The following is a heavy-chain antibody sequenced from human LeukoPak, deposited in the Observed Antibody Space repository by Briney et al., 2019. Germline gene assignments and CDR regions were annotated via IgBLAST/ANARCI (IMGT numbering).Heavy chain of an antibody. J-gene: IGHJ4*02. CDR1: GFTFSSDW. Sequence: GGSLRLSCAASGFTFSSDWMSWVRQAPGKGLEWVANIKQDGSEKYYVDSVKGRFTISRDNAKNSLYLQMNSLRAEDTAVYYCARDFPWSGYYTPPALDYWGQGTLVTVSS. D-gene: IGHD3-3*01. V-gene: IGHV3-7*01. CDR2: IKQDGSEK. CDR3: ARDFPWSGYYTPPALDY.